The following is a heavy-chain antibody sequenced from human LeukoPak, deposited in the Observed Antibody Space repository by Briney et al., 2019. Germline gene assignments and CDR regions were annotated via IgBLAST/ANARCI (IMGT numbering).Heavy chain of an antibody. Sequence: PGGSPRLSCAASGFTFSSYAMSWVRQAPGKGLEWVSAISGSGGSTYYADSVKGRFTISRDNSKNTLYLQMNSLRAEDTAVYYCAKGSGWSYDAFDIWGQGTMVTVSS. CDR1: GFTFSSYA. CDR2: ISGSGGST. CDR3: AKGSGWSYDAFDI. J-gene: IGHJ3*02. V-gene: IGHV3-23*01. D-gene: IGHD6-19*01.